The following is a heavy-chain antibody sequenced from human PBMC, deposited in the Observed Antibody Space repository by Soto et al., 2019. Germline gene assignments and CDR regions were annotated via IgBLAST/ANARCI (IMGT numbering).Heavy chain of an antibody. CDR1: GFTFSSYA. V-gene: IGHV3-64D*06. D-gene: IGHD5-12*01. CDR2: ISSNGGST. Sequence: GGALRLSFSASGFTFSSYAMHWVRQAPGKGLEYVSAISSNGGSTYYADSVKGRFTISRDNSKNTLYLQMSSLRAEDTAVYYCVKPPRWLQYIYFDYWGQGTLVTVSS. CDR3: VKPPRWLQYIYFDY. J-gene: IGHJ4*02.